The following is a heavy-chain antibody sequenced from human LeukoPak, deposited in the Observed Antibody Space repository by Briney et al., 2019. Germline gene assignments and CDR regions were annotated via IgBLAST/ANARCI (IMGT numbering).Heavy chain of an antibody. CDR3: ARDLEGAFDY. D-gene: IGHD1-26*01. CDR1: GFTFSSYS. CDR2: ISSSSSYI. Sequence: GGSLRLSCAASGFTFSSYSMNWVRQAPGKGLEWASSISSSSSYIYYADSVKGRFTISRDNAKNSLYLQMNSLRAEDTAVYYCARDLEGAFDYWGQGTLVTVSS. V-gene: IGHV3-21*01. J-gene: IGHJ4*02.